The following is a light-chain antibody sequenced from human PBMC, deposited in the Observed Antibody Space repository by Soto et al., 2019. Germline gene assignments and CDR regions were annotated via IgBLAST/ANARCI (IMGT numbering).Light chain of an antibody. CDR3: CSYSSTSSLRV. CDR2: DVT. CDR1: SSDIGGYNY. J-gene: IGLJ1*01. V-gene: IGLV2-14*01. Sequence: QSVLAQPASVSGSPGQSITLSCTGTSSDIGGYNYVSWYQQHPGKAPNLLIYDVTNRPSGVSNRFSGSKSGNTASLTISGLLSEDEADYFCCSYSSTSSLRVFGTGTQLTVL.